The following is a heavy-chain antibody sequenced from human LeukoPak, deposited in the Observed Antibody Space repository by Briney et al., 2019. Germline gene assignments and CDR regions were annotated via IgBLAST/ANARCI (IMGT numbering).Heavy chain of an antibody. CDR1: GGSFSGYY. V-gene: IGHV4-34*01. CDR3: ARGPESIAAATPFDP. Sequence: SETLSLTCAVYGGSFSGYYWSWIRQPPGKGLEWIGEINHSGSTNYNPSPKSRVTISVDTSKNQFSLKLSSVTAADTAVYYCARGPESIAAATPFDPWGQGTLVTVSS. J-gene: IGHJ5*02. CDR2: INHSGST. D-gene: IGHD6-13*01.